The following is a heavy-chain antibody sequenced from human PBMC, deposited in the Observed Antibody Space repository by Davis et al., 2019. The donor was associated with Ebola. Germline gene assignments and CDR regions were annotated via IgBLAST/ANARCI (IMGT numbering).Heavy chain of an antibody. V-gene: IGHV1-69*13. CDR1: GGTFSSYA. D-gene: IGHD6-13*01. CDR3: TRRLHPGIAAAEG. J-gene: IGHJ4*02. Sequence: SVKVSCKASGGTFSSYAISWVRQAPGQGLEWMGGIIPIFGTANYAQKFQGRVTITADESTSTAYMELSSLRSEDTAVYYCTRRLHPGIAAAEGWGQGTLVTVSS. CDR2: IIPIFGTA.